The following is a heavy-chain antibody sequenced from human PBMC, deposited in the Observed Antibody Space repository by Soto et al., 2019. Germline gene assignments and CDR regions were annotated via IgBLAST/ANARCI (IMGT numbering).Heavy chain of an antibody. Sequence: QLQLQESGPGLVKPSETLSLTCTVSGGSISDDTYYWGWIRQPPGKGLEWIGSIYYSGTSSYNPSLKSRVPXPXSXSXXQLSLRLSSVTAADTAVYYCARLHCPSPNCVPLDPWGQGTLVIVSS. CDR2: IYYSGTS. D-gene: IGHD2-2*01. J-gene: IGHJ5*02. V-gene: IGHV4-39*01. CDR3: ARLHCPSPNCVPLDP. CDR1: GGSISDDTYY.